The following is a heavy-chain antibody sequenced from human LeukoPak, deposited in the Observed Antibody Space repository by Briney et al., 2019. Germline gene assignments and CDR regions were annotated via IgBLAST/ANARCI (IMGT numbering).Heavy chain of an antibody. CDR3: ARGPPPDFDY. V-gene: IGHV4-4*07. CDR1: GDSISNYY. CDR2: IYTSGST. J-gene: IGHJ4*02. Sequence: SETLSLTCTVSGDSISNYYWSWNRQPAGKGLEWIGRIYTSGSTDYNPSLKSRVTMSVDTSKNQFSLKVNSVTAADTAVYYCARGPPPDFDYWGLGTLVTVSS.